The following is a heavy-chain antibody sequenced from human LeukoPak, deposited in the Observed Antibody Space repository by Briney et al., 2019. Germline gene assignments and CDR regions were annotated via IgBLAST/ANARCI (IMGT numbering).Heavy chain of an antibody. V-gene: IGHV3-11*01. J-gene: IGHJ4*02. CDR1: GFTFSDYY. CDR3: AKDRFFYDSGSKTN. Sequence: PGGSLRLSCAASGFTFSDYYMNWIRQAPGKGLEWVSYISSSGTTIYYADSVKGRFTISRDNAKNSLYLQMNSLRVEDTAFYYCAKDRFFYDSGSKTNWGQGTLVTVSS. CDR2: ISSSGTTI. D-gene: IGHD3-22*01.